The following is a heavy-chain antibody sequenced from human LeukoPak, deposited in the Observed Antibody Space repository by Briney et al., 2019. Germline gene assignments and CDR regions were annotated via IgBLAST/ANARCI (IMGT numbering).Heavy chain of an antibody. Sequence: GGSLRLSCAASGFTFSSYAMSWVRQAPEKGLEWVSAISGSDGSTYYADSVKGRFTISRDNSKNTLYLQMNSLRAEDTAVYYCAKLVSPSPKYYYGSGLPDYWGQGTQVTVSS. CDR2: ISGSDGST. CDR1: GFTFSSYA. CDR3: AKLVSPSPKYYYGSGLPDY. D-gene: IGHD3-10*01. V-gene: IGHV3-23*01. J-gene: IGHJ4*02.